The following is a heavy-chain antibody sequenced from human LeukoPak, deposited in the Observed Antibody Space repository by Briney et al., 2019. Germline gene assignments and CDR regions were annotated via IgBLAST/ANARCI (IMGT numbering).Heavy chain of an antibody. CDR2: IKPGGSDV. Sequence: GGSLRLSCAASGFTFNIYWMSWVRQAPGKGLEWVANIKPGGSDVYYLDSVKGRFTISRDNAQNSLYLQMNTLRVEDTAVYYCAGDRAQYYDDAFDIWGQGTMVTVSS. CDR3: AGDRAQYYDDAFDI. V-gene: IGHV3-7*01. J-gene: IGHJ3*02. CDR1: GFTFNIYW. D-gene: IGHD3-3*01.